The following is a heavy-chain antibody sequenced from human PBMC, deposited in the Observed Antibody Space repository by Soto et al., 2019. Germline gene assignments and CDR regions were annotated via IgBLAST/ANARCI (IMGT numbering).Heavy chain of an antibody. V-gene: IGHV3-23*01. CDR2: ISGSGGST. CDR3: AKGSQWQTGGY. J-gene: IGHJ4*02. D-gene: IGHD6-19*01. CDR1: GFTFSSYA. Sequence: PGGSLRLSCAASGFTFSSYAMSWVRQAPGKGLEWVSAISGSGGSTYYADSVKGRFIISRDNSKNTLYLQMNSLRAEDAAVYYCAKGSQWQTGGYWGQGTLVTVSS.